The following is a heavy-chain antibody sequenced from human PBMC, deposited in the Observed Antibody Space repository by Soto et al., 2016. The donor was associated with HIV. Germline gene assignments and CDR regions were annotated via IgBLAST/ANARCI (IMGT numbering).Heavy chain of an antibody. CDR2: IGGSGDNT. D-gene: IGHD3-10*01. CDR1: GFTFKTYG. V-gene: IGHV3-23*01. Sequence: EVQLLESGGVLVQPGGSLRVSCAASGFTFKTYGMSWVRQAPGKGLEWVSGIGGSGDNTFYADSVKGRFTISRDNSKNTLYLQMSSLRVDDTAIYYCAKDLGPDSGTLPGDWGQGTLVTVSS. J-gene: IGHJ4*02. CDR3: AKDLGPDSGTLPGD.